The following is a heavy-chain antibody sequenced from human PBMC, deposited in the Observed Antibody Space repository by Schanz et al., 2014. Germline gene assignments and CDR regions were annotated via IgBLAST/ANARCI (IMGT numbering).Heavy chain of an antibody. CDR3: ARGRGFYDY. V-gene: IGHV1-69*09. CDR2: IIPVLNIA. Sequence: QVQLVQSGAEVKKPGSSVKVSCKLSGGTFSSYTISWMRQAPGQGLEWMGKIIPVLNIATYAQRFQGRVSITADTSTNTAYMELSSLTSEETAVHYCARGRGFYDYWGQGTLVTVSS. J-gene: IGHJ4*02. CDR1: GGTFSSYT. D-gene: IGHD3-10*01.